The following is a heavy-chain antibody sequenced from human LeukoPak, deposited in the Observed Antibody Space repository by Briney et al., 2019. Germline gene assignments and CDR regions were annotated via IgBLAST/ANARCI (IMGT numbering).Heavy chain of an antibody. Sequence: GRSLRLSCAASGFTFDDYAMHWVRQAPGKGLEWVSGISWNSGSIGYADSVKGRFTISRDNAKNSLYLQMNSLRAEDTALYYCAKDMAEMATIGCDYWGQGTLVTVSS. CDR2: ISWNSGSI. J-gene: IGHJ4*02. CDR3: AKDMAEMATIGCDY. CDR1: GFTFDDYA. D-gene: IGHD5-24*01. V-gene: IGHV3-9*01.